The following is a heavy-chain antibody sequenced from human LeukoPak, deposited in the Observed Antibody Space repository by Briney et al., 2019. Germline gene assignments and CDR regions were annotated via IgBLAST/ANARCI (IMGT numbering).Heavy chain of an antibody. CDR3: ARTGGDCSSGLCYYGMDV. Sequence: SETLSLTCFVSGGSISGSHWSWIRQPPGKGLEWIGYIHYSGSTDYNPSLKCRVTLSVDMSKNQISLKLSSVTAADTAVYYCARTGGDCSSGLCYYGMDVWGQGTTVTVS. V-gene: IGHV4-59*01. J-gene: IGHJ6*02. CDR2: IHYSGST. CDR1: GGSISGSH. D-gene: IGHD2-21*02.